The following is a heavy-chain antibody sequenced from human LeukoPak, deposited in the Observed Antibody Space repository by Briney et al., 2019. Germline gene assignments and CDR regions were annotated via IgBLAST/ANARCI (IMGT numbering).Heavy chain of an antibody. D-gene: IGHD2/OR15-2a*01. CDR1: GFTFSSYW. Sequence: GGSLRLSCAASGFTFSSYWMSWVRQAPGKGLEWVGRTRKKVNSYTTEYAATVKGRLTISRDDSKNSLSLQMNSLKTEDTAVYYCARGYCRSTTSCYFDYWGQGTLVTVSS. J-gene: IGHJ4*02. CDR2: TRKKVNSYTT. V-gene: IGHV3-72*01. CDR3: ARGYCRSTTSCYFDY.